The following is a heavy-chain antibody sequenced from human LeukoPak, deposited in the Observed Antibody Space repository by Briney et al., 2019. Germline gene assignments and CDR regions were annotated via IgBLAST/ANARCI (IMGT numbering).Heavy chain of an antibody. Sequence: AGYLTFSCAASGFTGSSNYMSWVRHAQGKGLEWVSVIYSGGSTYYADSVKGRFTISRDNSKNTLYLQMISLRAEDTAVYYCAGYCSGGSCSDYWGQGTLVTVSS. CDR3: AGYCSGGSCSDY. CDR2: IYSGGST. J-gene: IGHJ4*02. V-gene: IGHV3-66*02. CDR1: GFTGSSNY. D-gene: IGHD2-15*01.